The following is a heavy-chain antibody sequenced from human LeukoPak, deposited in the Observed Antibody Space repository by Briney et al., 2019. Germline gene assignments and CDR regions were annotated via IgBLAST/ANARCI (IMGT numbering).Heavy chain of an antibody. CDR2: ISSSGSTI. D-gene: IGHD5-12*01. Sequence: PGGSLRLSCAASGFTFSSYEMNGVRQAPGKGLEWVSYISSSGSTIYYADSVKGRFTISRDNAKNSLYLQMNSLRAEDTAVYYCARYPIVATITYSSPFDYWGQGTLVTVSS. J-gene: IGHJ4*02. CDR1: GFTFSSYE. CDR3: ARYPIVATITYSSPFDY. V-gene: IGHV3-48*03.